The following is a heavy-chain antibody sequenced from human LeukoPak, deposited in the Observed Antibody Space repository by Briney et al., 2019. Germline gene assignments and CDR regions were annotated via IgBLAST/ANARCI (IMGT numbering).Heavy chain of an antibody. CDR3: ARSSGWSHFDY. CDR1: GGSISRDY. Sequence: SETLSLTGTVAGGSISRDYWSWIRQPPGGGVEWIGYIYYSGSTNYNPSLKSRVTISVDTSKNQFSLKLSSATAADTAVYYCARSSGWSHFDYWGQGTLVTVSS. V-gene: IGHV4-59*12. CDR2: IYYSGST. J-gene: IGHJ4*02. D-gene: IGHD6-19*01.